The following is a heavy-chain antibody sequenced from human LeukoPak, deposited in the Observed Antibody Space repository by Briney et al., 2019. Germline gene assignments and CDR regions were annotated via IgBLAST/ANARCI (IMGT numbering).Heavy chain of an antibody. CDR3: SRGLHDYGDSNYYFDQ. D-gene: IGHD4-17*01. CDR2: IRKKGYGETT. CDR1: GFSFGDDA. Sequence: QPGRSLRLSCTASGFSFGDDAWSWFRQAPGRGLEFVSFIRKKGYGETTDYAAFVRGRFTISRDDAKSTAYLQMNSLEIEDTALYYCSRGLHDYGDSNYYFDQWGRGTQVTVSS. V-gene: IGHV3-49*03. J-gene: IGHJ4*02.